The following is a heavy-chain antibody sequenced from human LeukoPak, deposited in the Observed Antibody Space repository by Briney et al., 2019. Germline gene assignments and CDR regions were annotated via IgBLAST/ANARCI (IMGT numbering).Heavy chain of an antibody. J-gene: IGHJ4*02. D-gene: IGHD5-24*01. Sequence: PSETLSLTCTVSGGSISSSSYYWGWIRQPPGKGLEWIGSIYYSGSTYYNPSLKSRVTISVDTSKNQFSLKLSSVTAADTAVYYCATLPRPGMATSYYWGQGTLVTVSS. CDR1: GGSISSSSYY. CDR3: ATLPRPGMATSYY. CDR2: IYYSGST. V-gene: IGHV4-39*07.